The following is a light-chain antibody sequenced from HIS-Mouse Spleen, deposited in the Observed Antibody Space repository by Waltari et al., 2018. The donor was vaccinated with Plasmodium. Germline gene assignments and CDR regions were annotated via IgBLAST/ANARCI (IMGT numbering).Light chain of an antibody. CDR2: GSS. Sequence: EIVLTQSPGTLSLSPGERATLSCRASQSVSSSHLAWYKQKPGQAPRPLIYGSSSRATGIPDRFSGSGSGTDFTLTISRLEPEDFAVYYCQQYGSSPYTFGQGTKLEIK. J-gene: IGKJ2*01. CDR1: QSVSSSH. V-gene: IGKV3-20*01. CDR3: QQYGSSPYT.